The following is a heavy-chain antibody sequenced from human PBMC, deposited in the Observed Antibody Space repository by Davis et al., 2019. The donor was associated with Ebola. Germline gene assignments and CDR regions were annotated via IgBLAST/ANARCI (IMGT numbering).Heavy chain of an antibody. V-gene: IGHV1-69*13. CDR1: GGTFSSYG. J-gene: IGHJ5*02. D-gene: IGHD5/OR15-5a*01. CDR3: ARGVRVGWFDP. Sequence: SVKVSCKASGGTFSSYGINWARQAPGQGLEWMGGIIPLLATTKYAQRFQGRVKIIADESTSTTYMELNSLTSEDTAIYYCARGVRVGWFDPWGQGTLVTVSS. CDR2: IIPLLATT.